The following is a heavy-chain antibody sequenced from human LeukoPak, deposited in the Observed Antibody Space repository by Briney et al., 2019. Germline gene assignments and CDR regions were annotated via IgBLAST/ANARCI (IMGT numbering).Heavy chain of an antibody. Sequence: GRSLRLSCAASGFTFSSYAMHWVRQAPGKGLEWVAVISYDGSNKYYADSVKGRFTISRDNSKNTLYLQMNSLRAEDTAVYYCARASKLRYFDWLLNWFDPWGQGTLGTVSS. V-gene: IGHV3-30-3*01. J-gene: IGHJ5*02. D-gene: IGHD3-9*01. CDR3: ARASKLRYFDWLLNWFDP. CDR1: GFTFSSYA. CDR2: ISYDGSNK.